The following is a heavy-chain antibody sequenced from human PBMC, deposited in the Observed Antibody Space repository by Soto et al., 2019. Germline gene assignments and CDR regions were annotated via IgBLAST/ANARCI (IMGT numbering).Heavy chain of an antibody. Sequence: SLTLTVSDGYVSGGSYYWSGIRQHPGRGLEWIGYIYYTGNTYYNPSLKSRLAISVDTSKNQFSLKLTSVTAADTAVYYFARDPRRPYYHHHWGQGPLVTVFS. J-gene: IGHJ4*02. CDR1: DGYVSGGSYY. V-gene: IGHV4-31*02. CDR3: ARDPRRPYYHHH. D-gene: IGHD3-10*01. CDR2: IYYTGNT.